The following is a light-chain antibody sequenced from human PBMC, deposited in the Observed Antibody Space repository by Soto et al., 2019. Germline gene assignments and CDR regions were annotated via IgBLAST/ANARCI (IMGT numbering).Light chain of an antibody. Sequence: QSVLTQPPSVSGAPGQRVTISCTGRSSNIGAGYDVHWYQQLPGRAPKLLIYANNNRPSGVPDRFSGSRSGTSASLAITGLQAEDEADYSCQSYDSSLSGFYVFGTGTKLTVL. CDR3: QSYDSSLSGFYV. V-gene: IGLV1-40*01. CDR1: SSNIGAGYD. CDR2: ANN. J-gene: IGLJ1*01.